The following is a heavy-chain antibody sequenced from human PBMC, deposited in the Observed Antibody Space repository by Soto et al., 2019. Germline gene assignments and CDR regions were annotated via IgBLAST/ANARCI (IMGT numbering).Heavy chain of an antibody. CDR2: ISVSGRTI. V-gene: IGHV3-48*03. J-gene: IGHJ6*02. Sequence: VELVESGGGLVQPGGSLTLACAASGFNFKTYEMNWVRQAPGKGLEWISYISVSGRTIYYADSVQGRVNISRDNAKNLVFLQMNSLRAEDTAVYHCARRAPIYYDALTGYEEVGMDVWGQGTTVTVSS. CDR1: GFNFKTYE. D-gene: IGHD3-9*01. CDR3: ARRAPIYYDALTGYEEVGMDV.